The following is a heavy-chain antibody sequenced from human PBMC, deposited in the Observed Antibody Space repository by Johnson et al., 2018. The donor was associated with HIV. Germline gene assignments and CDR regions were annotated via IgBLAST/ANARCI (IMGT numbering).Heavy chain of an antibody. V-gene: IGHV3-23*04. D-gene: IGHD2-21*01. CDR1: GFTFSSYA. J-gene: IGHJ3*02. CDR3: AKDPNGYWGGDCYSGDAFDI. CDR2: ISGSGGST. Sequence: VQLVESGGGLVQPGGSLRLSCAASGFTFSSYAMSWVHQAPGKGLEWVSAISGSGGSTYYADSVKGRFTISRDNSKNTLYLQMNSLRAEDTAVYYCAKDPNGYWGGDCYSGDAFDIWGQGTVVTVSS.